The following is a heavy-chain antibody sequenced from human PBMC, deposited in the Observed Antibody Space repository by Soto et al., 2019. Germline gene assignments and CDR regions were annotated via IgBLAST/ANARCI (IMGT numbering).Heavy chain of an antibody. CDR2: IHYTGSA. Sequence: SETLSLTCTVSAGPISGSYWGWIRQSPGRELELVAYIHYTGSASYNPSLKSRVTMSIDTSKKQFSLKVNSVNTADTAVYYCVKVGRIAAPGTWFDPWGQGILVTVSS. D-gene: IGHD6-13*01. CDR3: VKVGRIAAPGTWFDP. CDR1: AGPISGSY. V-gene: IGHV4-59*12. J-gene: IGHJ5*01.